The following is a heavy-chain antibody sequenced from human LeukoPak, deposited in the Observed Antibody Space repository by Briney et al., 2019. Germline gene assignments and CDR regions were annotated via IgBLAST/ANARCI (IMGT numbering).Heavy chain of an antibody. CDR2: ISSSRPSTI. D-gene: IGHD1-20*01. CDR1: GFTFSRYA. CDR3: ARDGAGYNWNDETDYYYYYYMDV. V-gene: IGHV3-48*01. J-gene: IGHJ6*03. Sequence: PGGSLRLSCAASGFTFSRYAMNWVRQAPGKGLEWVSYISSSRPSTIYYGDSVKGRFTISRDNAKNSLYLQMNSLRAEDTAVYYCARDGAGYNWNDETDYYYYYYMDVWGKGTTVTVSS.